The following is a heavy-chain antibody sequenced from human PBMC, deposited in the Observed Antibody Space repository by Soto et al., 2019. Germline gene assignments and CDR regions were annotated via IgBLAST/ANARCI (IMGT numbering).Heavy chain of an antibody. CDR1: GFTFNDFA. Sequence: GGSLRLSFVASGFTFNDFAMHWVRQPPGKGLEWVSGIPWNSGTLDYASSVRGRFSISRDNAKNSLYLQMNSLRVEDTALYYCAGHRGYHYYGMDVWGKGTTVIVSS. V-gene: IGHV3-9*01. J-gene: IGHJ6*04. CDR2: IPWNSGTL. CDR3: AGHRGYHYYGMDV.